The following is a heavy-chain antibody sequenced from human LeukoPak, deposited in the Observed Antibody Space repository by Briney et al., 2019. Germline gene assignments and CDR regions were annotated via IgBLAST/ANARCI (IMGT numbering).Heavy chain of an antibody. CDR2: INYSGSN. Sequence: PSETLSLTCTVSGGSISSGGYYWSWVRQHPGKGLEWIGYINYSGSNYYNPSLKSRVTISIDTSKNQFSLNLSSVTAADTAVYYCARAGTAYSFDYWGQGALVTVCS. V-gene: IGHV4-31*03. CDR3: ARAGTAYSFDY. CDR1: GGSISSGGYY. D-gene: IGHD1-7*01. J-gene: IGHJ4*02.